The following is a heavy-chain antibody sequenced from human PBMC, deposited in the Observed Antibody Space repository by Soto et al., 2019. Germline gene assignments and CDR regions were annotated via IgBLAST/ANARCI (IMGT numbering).Heavy chain of an antibody. J-gene: IGHJ6*02. CDR1: GGTFSSYA. CDR2: IIPIFGTA. V-gene: IGHV1-69*13. CDR3: ARGGEQLAYYYGMDV. Sequence: GASVKVSWKASGGTFSSYAISWVRQAPGQGLGWMGGIIPIFGTANYAQKFQGRVTITADESTNTAYMELSSLRSEDTAVYYCARGGEQLAYYYGMDVWGQGTTVTVSS. D-gene: IGHD6-6*01.